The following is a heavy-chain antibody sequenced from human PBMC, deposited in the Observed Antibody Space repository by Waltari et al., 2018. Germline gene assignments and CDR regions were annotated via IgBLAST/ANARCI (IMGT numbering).Heavy chain of an antibody. J-gene: IGHJ3*02. CDR3: ARGADMIVVVRGAFDI. Sequence: QVQLVQSGAEVKKPGSSVKVSCKASGGTFRSYAISWLRQAPGQGLEWMGGIIPIFGTANYAQKFQGRVTITADESTSTAYMELSSLRSEDTAVYYCARGADMIVVVRGAFDIWGQGTMVTVSS. D-gene: IGHD3-22*01. CDR1: GGTFRSYA. CDR2: IIPIFGTA. V-gene: IGHV1-69*12.